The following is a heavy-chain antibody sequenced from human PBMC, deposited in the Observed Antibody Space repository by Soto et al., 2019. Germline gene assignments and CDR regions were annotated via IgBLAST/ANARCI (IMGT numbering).Heavy chain of an antibody. D-gene: IGHD4-17*01. V-gene: IGHV3-23*01. CDR3: AKGHAGYGDSKIAFDP. J-gene: IGHJ5*02. CDR1: GFTFSSYA. Sequence: GGSLRLSCAASGFTFSSYAMSWVRQAPGKGLEWVSAISGSGGSTYYADSVKGRFTISRDNSKNTLYLQMNSLRAEDTAVYYCAKGHAGYGDSKIAFDPWGQGTLVTVSS. CDR2: ISGSGGST.